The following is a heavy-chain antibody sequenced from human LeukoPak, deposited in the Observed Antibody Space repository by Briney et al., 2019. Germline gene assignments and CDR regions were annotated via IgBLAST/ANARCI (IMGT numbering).Heavy chain of an antibody. D-gene: IGHD3-3*01. CDR3: AREYYDFWSGYYSVADY. CDR1: GYTFTGYY. J-gene: IGHJ4*02. CDR2: INPNSGGT. Sequence: ASVKVSCKASGYTFTGYYMHWVRQAPGQGLEWMGRINPNSGGTNYAQKFQGRVTMTRDTSISTAYMELSRLRSDDTAVYYCAREYYDFWSGYYSVADYWGQGTLVTVSS. V-gene: IGHV1-2*06.